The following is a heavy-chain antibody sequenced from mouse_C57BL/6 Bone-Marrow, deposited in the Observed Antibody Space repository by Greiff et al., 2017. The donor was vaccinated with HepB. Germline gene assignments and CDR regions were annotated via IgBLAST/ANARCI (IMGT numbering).Heavy chain of an antibody. Sequence: QVQLQQSGAELVRPGTSVKMSCKASGYTFTNYWIGWAKQRPGHGLEWIGDIYPGGGYTKYNEKFKGKATLTADKSYSTAYMQFSSLASEDSAIYYCARRGVDYYDREYFDVWGTGTTVTVSS. CDR2: IYPGGGYT. V-gene: IGHV1-63*01. CDR3: ARRGVDYYDREYFDV. D-gene: IGHD1-1*01. CDR1: GYTFTNYW. J-gene: IGHJ1*03.